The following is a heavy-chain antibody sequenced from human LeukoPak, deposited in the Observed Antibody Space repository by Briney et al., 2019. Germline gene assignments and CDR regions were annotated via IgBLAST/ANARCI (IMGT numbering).Heavy chain of an antibody. CDR1: GYSISSGYH. CDR3: ARISDAFDI. CDR2: IYHSGST. Sequence: SETLSLTCVVYGYSISSGYHWGWIRQPPGKGLEWIGSIYHSGSTYYNPSLKSRVTISVDTSKNQFSLKLSSVTAADTAVYYCARISDAFDIWGQGTMVTVSS. V-gene: IGHV4-38-2*01. J-gene: IGHJ3*02. D-gene: IGHD2-15*01.